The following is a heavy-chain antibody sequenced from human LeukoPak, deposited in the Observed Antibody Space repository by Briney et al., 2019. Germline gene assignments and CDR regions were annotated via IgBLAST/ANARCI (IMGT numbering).Heavy chain of an antibody. J-gene: IGHJ6*02. Sequence: SETLSLTCAVSGGSISSSNWWSWVRQPPGKGLEWIGEIYHSGSTNYNPSLKSRVTISVDKSKNQFSLKLSSVTAADTAVYYCARVQYCTNGVCYYYYGMDVWGQGTTVTVSS. CDR1: GGSISSSNW. CDR2: IYHSGST. D-gene: IGHD2-8*01. V-gene: IGHV4-4*02. CDR3: ARVQYCTNGVCYYYYGMDV.